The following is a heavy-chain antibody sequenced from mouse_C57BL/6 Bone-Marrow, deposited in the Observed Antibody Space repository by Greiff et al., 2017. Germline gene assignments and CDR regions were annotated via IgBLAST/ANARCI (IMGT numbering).Heavy chain of an antibody. V-gene: IGHV3-8*01. J-gene: IGHJ1*03. CDR3: ARSDGRSSYWYVDV. CDR2: ISYSGST. CDR1: GYSITSDY. Sequence: EVQLVESGPGLAKPSQTLSLTCSVPGYSITSDYWHWIRKFPGHKLEYMGYISYSGSTYYNPSLKSRISITRDTSKNQYYLQLNSVTTEDTATYYGARSDGRSSYWYVDVWGTGTTVTVSS. D-gene: IGHD1-1*01.